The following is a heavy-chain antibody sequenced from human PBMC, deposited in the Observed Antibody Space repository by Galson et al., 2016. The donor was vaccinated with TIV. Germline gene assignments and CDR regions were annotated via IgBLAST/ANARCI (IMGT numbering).Heavy chain of an antibody. D-gene: IGHD3-16*01. CDR1: GFTFSSLS. V-gene: IGHV3-21*01. J-gene: IGHJ4*02. CDR3: ARDHPQGWGFDC. CDR2: ISNTGSFK. Sequence: SLRLSCAASGFTFSSLSMHWVRQAPGKGLEWVASISNTGSFKHYQDSLKGQFTISRDNAKNSVFLQLNSLRAEDTAVYYCARDHPQGWGFDCWGQGTLVTVSS.